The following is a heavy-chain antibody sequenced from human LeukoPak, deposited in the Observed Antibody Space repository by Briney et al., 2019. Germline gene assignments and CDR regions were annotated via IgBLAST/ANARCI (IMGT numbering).Heavy chain of an antibody. CDR3: ARDTATSLDY. CDR1: GGSFSGYY. Sequence: SETLSLTCAVYGGSFSGYYWSWIRQPPGKGLEWIGEINHSGSTNYNPSLKSRVIISVDTSKNQFSLKLSSVTAADTAVYYCARDTATSLDYWGQGTLVTVSS. CDR2: INHSGST. V-gene: IGHV4-34*01. D-gene: IGHD5-18*01. J-gene: IGHJ4*02.